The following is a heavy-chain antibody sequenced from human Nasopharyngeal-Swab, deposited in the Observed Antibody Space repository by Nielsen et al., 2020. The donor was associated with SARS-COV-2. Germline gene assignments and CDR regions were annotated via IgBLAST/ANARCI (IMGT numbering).Heavy chain of an antibody. CDR1: GGSISSSSYY. V-gene: IGHV4-39*01. CDR2: IYYSGST. J-gene: IGHJ6*03. D-gene: IGHD5-18*01. Sequence: SETLSLTCAVSGGSISSSSYYRGRIRQPPGKGLEWIGSIYYSGSTYYNPSLKSRVTISVDTSKNQFSLKLSSVTAADTAVYYCATYGYGSYYYYYMDVWGKGTTVTVSS. CDR3: ATYGYGSYYYYYMDV.